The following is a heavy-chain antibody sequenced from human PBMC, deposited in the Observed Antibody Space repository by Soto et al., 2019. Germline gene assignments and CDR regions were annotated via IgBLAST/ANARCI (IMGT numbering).Heavy chain of an antibody. CDR2: ISYDGSNK. CDR3: AKVDCSGGSCYLDY. D-gene: IGHD2-15*01. Sequence: QVQLVESGGGVVQPGRSLRLSCAASGFTFSSYGIHWVRQAPGKGLEWVAVISYDGSNKYYADSVKGRFTISRDNSKNTLYLQMNSLRAEDTAVYYCAKVDCSGGSCYLDYWGQGTLVTVSS. V-gene: IGHV3-30*18. J-gene: IGHJ4*02. CDR1: GFTFSSYG.